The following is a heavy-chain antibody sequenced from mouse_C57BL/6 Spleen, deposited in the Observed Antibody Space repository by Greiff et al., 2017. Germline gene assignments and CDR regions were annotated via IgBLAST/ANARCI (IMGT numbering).Heavy chain of an antibody. J-gene: IGHJ4*01. V-gene: IGHV1-81*01. Sequence: VQLQQSGAELARPGASVKLSCKASGYTFTSYGISWVQQRTGKGLEWIGDIYPRSGNTNYNEKFKGKATLTADKSSSTAYMELRSLISEDSAVYFCASGPTVVARYAMCYWGQATSVTVSS. CDR1: GYTFTSYG. D-gene: IGHD1-1*01. CDR3: ASGPTVVARYAMCY. CDR2: IYPRSGNT.